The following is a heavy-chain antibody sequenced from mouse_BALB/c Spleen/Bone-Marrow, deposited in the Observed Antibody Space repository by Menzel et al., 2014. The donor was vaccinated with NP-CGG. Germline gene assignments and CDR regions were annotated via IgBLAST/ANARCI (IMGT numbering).Heavy chain of an antibody. Sequence: EVQLQQSGPELVKPGASVKISCKTSGYTFTDYNMHWVKQSHGKSLEWIGYIYPYNDGTAYNQKFKSKATLTVDNSSSTAYMELRSLTSEDSAVYYCARERYGDAMDYWGQGTSVTVSS. V-gene: IGHV1S29*02. CDR2: IYPYNDGT. CDR3: ARERYGDAMDY. J-gene: IGHJ4*01. D-gene: IGHD2-14*01. CDR1: GYTFTDYN.